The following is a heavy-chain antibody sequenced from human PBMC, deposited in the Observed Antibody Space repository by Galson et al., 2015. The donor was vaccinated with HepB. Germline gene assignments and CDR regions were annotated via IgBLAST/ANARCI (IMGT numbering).Heavy chain of an antibody. CDR2: INPNSGGT. Sequence: SVKVSCKASGYTFTGYYMHWVRQAPGQGLEWMGWINPNSGGTNYAQKFQGWVTMTRDTSISTAYMELSRLRSDDTAVYYCARGRNTVTQHLGYFDLWGRGTLVTVSS. J-gene: IGHJ2*01. CDR1: GYTFTGYY. CDR3: ARGRNTVTQHLGYFDL. V-gene: IGHV1-2*04. D-gene: IGHD4-17*01.